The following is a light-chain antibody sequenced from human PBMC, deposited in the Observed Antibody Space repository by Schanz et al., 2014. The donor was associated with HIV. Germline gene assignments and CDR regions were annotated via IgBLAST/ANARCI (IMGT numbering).Light chain of an antibody. CDR3: QQCVTYPYS. CDR2: QAS. V-gene: IGKV1-5*03. Sequence: IQMTQSPSIVSASVGDRVTLTCRASQTIGSLLAWYQQKPGRAPKLLIYQASTLETGVPSRFSGSGSGTSFTLTIASLQPDDFATYYCQQCVTYPYSFGQGTKLDIK. J-gene: IGKJ2*03. CDR1: QTIGSL.